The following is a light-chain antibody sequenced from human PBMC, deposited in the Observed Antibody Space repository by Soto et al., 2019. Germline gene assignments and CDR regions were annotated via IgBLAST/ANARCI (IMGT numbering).Light chain of an antibody. J-gene: IGKJ4*01. Sequence: DIQMTQSPSSLSASVGERVTITCRAGQGVGTYVSWYQQKPGKAPKLLIYGASSLQSGVPSRFSGGGSGTHFTLTISSLQPEDFATYYCQQSYTAPRALSFGGGTKVQI. V-gene: IGKV1-39*01. CDR2: GAS. CDR1: QGVGTY. CDR3: QQSYTAPRALS.